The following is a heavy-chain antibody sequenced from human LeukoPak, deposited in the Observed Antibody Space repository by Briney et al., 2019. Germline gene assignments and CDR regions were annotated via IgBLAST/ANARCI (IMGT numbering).Heavy chain of an antibody. J-gene: IGHJ6*03. Sequence: GGSLRLSCAASGFTVSSNYMSWVRQAPGKGLEWVSVIYSGGSTYYADSVKGRFTISRDNSKNTLYLQMNSLRAEDTAVYYCARDLGGYPFFMDVWGRGTTVIVSS. CDR2: IYSGGST. V-gene: IGHV3-66*01. D-gene: IGHD2-15*01. CDR1: GFTVSSNY. CDR3: ARDLGGYPFFMDV.